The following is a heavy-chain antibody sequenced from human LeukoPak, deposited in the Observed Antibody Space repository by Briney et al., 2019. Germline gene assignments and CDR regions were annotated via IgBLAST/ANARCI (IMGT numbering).Heavy chain of an antibody. V-gene: IGHV4-34*01. CDR3: AREDDSSGTPFFDY. J-gene: IGHJ4*02. Sequence: SETLSLTCAVYGGSFSGYYWSWIRQPPGKGLEWIGEINHSGSTNYNPSLKSRVTISVDTSKSQFSLKLSSVTAADTAVYYCAREDDSSGTPFFDYWGQGTLVTVSS. CDR1: GGSFSGYY. CDR2: INHSGST. D-gene: IGHD3-22*01.